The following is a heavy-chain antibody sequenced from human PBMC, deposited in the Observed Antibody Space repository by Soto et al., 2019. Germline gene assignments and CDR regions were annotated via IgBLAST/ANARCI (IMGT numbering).Heavy chain of an antibody. CDR1: GGTFSSYA. V-gene: IGHV1-69*01. CDR3: ARAQRKWEPPPPRWFDP. CDR2: IIPIFGTA. J-gene: IGHJ5*02. D-gene: IGHD1-26*01. Sequence: QVQLVQSGAEVKKPGSSVKVSCKASGGTFSSYAISWVRQAPGQGLEWMGGIIPIFGTANYAQKFQGRVTITADESTSTAYMELSSLRSEDTAVYYCARAQRKWEPPPPRWFDPWGQGTLVTVSS.